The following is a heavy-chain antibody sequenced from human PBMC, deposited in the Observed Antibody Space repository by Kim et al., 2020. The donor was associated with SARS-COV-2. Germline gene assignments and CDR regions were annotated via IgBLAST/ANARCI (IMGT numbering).Heavy chain of an antibody. D-gene: IGHD3-16*02. J-gene: IGHJ6*02. CDR3: ARGDYVWGSYRYTYYYYGMDV. Sequence: SETLSLTCTVSGGSISSGSYYWSWIRQPAGKGLEWIGRIYTSGSTNYNPSLKSRVTISVDTSKNQFSLKLSSVTAADTAVYYCARGDYVWGSYRYTYYYYGMDVWGQGTTVTVSS. CDR2: IYTSGST. CDR1: GGSISSGSYY. V-gene: IGHV4-61*02.